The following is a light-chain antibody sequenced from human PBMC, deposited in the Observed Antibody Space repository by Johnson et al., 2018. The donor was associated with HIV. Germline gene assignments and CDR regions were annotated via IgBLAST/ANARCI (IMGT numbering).Light chain of an antibody. CDR1: SSNIGSNS. J-gene: IGLJ1*01. Sequence: QLVLTQPPSVSAAPGQKVTISCSGRSSNIGSNSVSWYQQLPGTAPKLLIYENNKRPSGIPDRFSGSKSGTSATLGITGLQTGDEADYYCGTWDSSLSVYVFGTGTKVTVL. CDR2: ENN. V-gene: IGLV1-51*02. CDR3: GTWDSSLSVYV.